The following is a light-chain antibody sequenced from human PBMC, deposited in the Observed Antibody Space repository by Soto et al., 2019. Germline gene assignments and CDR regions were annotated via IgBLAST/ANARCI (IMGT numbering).Light chain of an antibody. Sequence: EIVMTQSPATLSVSPGERATLSCRASQSVSTNLAWYQKKPGQDPSILIYGASTRATGIPARFSGSGSGTDFNLSIRRLETEDFAVYECQHYGFSIITFGQGTRLEIK. CDR1: QSVSTN. CDR2: GAS. J-gene: IGKJ5*01. V-gene: IGKV3-15*01. CDR3: QHYGFSIIT.